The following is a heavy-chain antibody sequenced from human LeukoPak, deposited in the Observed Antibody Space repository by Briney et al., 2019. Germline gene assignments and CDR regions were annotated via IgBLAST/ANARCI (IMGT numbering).Heavy chain of an antibody. CDR3: AKDYGYSSSWLDY. J-gene: IGHJ4*02. V-gene: IGHV3-9*01. CDR1: GFTFDDYA. Sequence: GGSLRLSCAASGFTFDDYAMHWVRQAPGKGLEWVSGISWNSGSIGYADSAKGRFTISRDNAKNSLYLQMNSLRAEDTALYYCAKDYGYSSSWLDYWGQGTLVTVSS. D-gene: IGHD6-13*01. CDR2: ISWNSGSI.